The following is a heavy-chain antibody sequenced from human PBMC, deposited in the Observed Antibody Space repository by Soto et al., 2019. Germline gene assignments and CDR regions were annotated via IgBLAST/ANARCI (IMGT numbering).Heavy chain of an antibody. J-gene: IGHJ4*02. CDR3: VKDRYIDY. V-gene: IGHV3-64D*08. D-gene: IGHD5-18*01. CDR2: ISSEGVTT. Sequence: GSLRLSCSVSGFTFSAFAMHWVRQVPGKGLQYVSSISSEGVTTYYADSVKGRFTISRDNSKSTLYLEMSSLRLEDTAIYYCVKDRYIDYWGQGALVTVSS. CDR1: GFTFSAFA.